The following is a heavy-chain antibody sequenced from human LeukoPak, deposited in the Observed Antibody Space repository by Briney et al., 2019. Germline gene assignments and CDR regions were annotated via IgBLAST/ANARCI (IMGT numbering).Heavy chain of an antibody. CDR3: ARDSSGYHIIGY. V-gene: IGHV1-46*01. CDR2: INPSGGST. J-gene: IGHJ4*02. D-gene: IGHD3-22*01. CDR1: GYTFTSYY. Sequence: ASVKVSCKASGYTFTSYYMHWVRQAPGQGLEWMGIINPSGGSTSYAQKFQGRVTMTRDMSTSTVYVELSSLRSEDTAVYYCARDSSGYHIIGYWGQGTLVTVSS.